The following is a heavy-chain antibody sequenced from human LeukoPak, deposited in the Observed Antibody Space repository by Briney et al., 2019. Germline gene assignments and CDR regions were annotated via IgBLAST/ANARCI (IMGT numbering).Heavy chain of an antibody. Sequence: SSETLSLTCAVSGGSISSSNWWSWVRQPPGKGLEWIGEIYHSGSTNYNPSLKSRVTISVDKSKNQFSLKLSSVTAADTAVYYCARDLTIFGVVDAFDIWGQGTMVTVSS. CDR3: ARDLTIFGVVDAFDI. D-gene: IGHD3-3*01. CDR2: IYHSGST. V-gene: IGHV4-4*02. CDR1: GGSISSSNW. J-gene: IGHJ3*02.